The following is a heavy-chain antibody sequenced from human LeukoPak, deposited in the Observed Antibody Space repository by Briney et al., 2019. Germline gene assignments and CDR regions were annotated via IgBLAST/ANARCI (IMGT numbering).Heavy chain of an antibody. D-gene: IGHD3/OR15-3a*01. CDR3: ARDSQRFDFKFDY. V-gene: IGHV1-2*02. Sequence: ASVKVSCKASGYTFTGYYMHWVRQAPGQGLEWMGWFNPHSGGTNYAQKFQGRVTMTRDTSISTAYVELSRLRSDDTAVYYCARDSQRFDFKFDYWGQGTLVTVSS. J-gene: IGHJ4*02. CDR1: GYTFTGYY. CDR2: FNPHSGGT.